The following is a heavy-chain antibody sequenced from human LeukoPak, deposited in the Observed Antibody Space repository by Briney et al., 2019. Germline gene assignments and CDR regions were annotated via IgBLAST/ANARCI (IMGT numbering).Heavy chain of an antibody. CDR1: GGSISSYY. CDR3: ARSEEGRFYDSAGYCEPFDL. CDR2: INYSGST. Sequence: PSETLSLTCTVSGGSISSYYWSWIRQPPGKGLEWIGYINYSGSTNYNPSLKSRVTISVDTSKNQFSLKLSSVTAADTAIYYCARSEEGRFYDSAGYCEPFDLWGQGIMVIVSS. J-gene: IGHJ3*01. V-gene: IGHV4-59*01. D-gene: IGHD3-22*01.